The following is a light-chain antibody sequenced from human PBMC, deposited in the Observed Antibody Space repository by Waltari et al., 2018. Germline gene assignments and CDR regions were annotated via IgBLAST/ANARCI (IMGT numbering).Light chain of an antibody. Sequence: VMTQSPDSLAVSLGERATINCKSSQSLLYSSNNKNYLTWYQQKPGQPPKLLIYWASTRGSGVPDRFSGSGSGTDFTLTISNLQAEDVAVYYCQQYYSTPPVTFGQGTKLEIK. CDR2: WAS. CDR3: QQYYSTPPVT. CDR1: QSLLYSSNNKNY. J-gene: IGKJ2*01. V-gene: IGKV4-1*01.